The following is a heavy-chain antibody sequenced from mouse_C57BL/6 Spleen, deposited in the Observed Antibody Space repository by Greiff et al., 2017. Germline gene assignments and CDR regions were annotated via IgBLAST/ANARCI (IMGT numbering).Heavy chain of an antibody. CDR1: GYTFTSYW. CDR3: ARAYSNYGWFAY. D-gene: IGHD2-5*01. Sequence: QVQLQQPGAELVKPGASVKLSCKASGYTFTSYWMHWVKQRPGQGLEWIGMIHPNSGSTNYNEKLKRKATLTVDKSSSTAYMQLSSLTSEDSAVYYCARAYSNYGWFAYWGQGTLVTVSA. J-gene: IGHJ3*01. V-gene: IGHV1-64*01. CDR2: IHPNSGST.